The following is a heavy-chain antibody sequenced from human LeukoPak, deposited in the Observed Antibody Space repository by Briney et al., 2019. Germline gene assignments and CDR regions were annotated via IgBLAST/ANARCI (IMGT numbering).Heavy chain of an antibody. CDR2: INQDGSEK. J-gene: IGHJ4*01. V-gene: IGHV3-7*01. Sequence: GGSLRLSCAGYGFTFSSYWMRWVRQAPGKGLEWVANINQDGSEKYYVDSAKGRFTISRDNAKNSLYLQMNSLTAEDTAVYYCARDLLDSSGWSDYWGQGTLVTVSS. D-gene: IGHD6-19*01. CDR3: ARDLLDSSGWSDY. CDR1: GFTFSSYW.